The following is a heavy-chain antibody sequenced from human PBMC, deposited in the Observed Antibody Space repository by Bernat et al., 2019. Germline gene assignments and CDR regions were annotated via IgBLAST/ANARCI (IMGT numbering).Heavy chain of an antibody. Sequence: QVQLQESGPGLVKPSETLSLTCAVSGYSISSGYYWGWIRQPPGKGLEWIGSIYHSGSTYYNPSLKSRDTISVDTSKNQFSLKLSSVTAADTAVYYCARDEGGVTGTTSVDPWGQGTLVTVSS. J-gene: IGHJ5*02. V-gene: IGHV4-38-2*02. CDR1: GYSISSGYY. CDR3: ARDEGGVTGTTSVDP. CDR2: IYHSGST. D-gene: IGHD1-7*01.